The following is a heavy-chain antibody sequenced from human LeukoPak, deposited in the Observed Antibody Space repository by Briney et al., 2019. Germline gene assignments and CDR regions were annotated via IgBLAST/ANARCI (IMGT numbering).Heavy chain of an antibody. CDR1: GGTFSSYA. CDR3: ARDGPGPTHDY. J-gene: IGHJ4*02. V-gene: IGHV1-69*05. Sequence: ASVNVSCKASGGTFSSYAISWVRQAPGQGLEWMGGIIPIFGTANYAQKFQGRVTITTDESTSTAYMELSSLRSEDTAVYYCARDGPGPTHDYWGQGTLVTVSS. D-gene: IGHD2-15*01. CDR2: IIPIFGTA.